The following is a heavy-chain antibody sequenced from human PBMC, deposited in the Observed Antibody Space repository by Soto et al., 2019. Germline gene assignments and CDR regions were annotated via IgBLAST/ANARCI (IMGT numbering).Heavy chain of an antibody. CDR2: LIHGGST. V-gene: IGHV4-34*12. CDR1: GASLGGFH. CDR3: ARSPLGYDYVRQTWREVGDSFDI. D-gene: IGHD3-16*01. J-gene: IGHJ3*02. Sequence: ASETLSLSCAIYGASLGGFHWTWLRQAPGKGLEWIGELIHGGSTNYNPSLKSRVSFSLDTSKNQFSLHLMSVTAADTAVYYCARSPLGYDYVRQTWREVGDSFDIWGRRTMVTVSS.